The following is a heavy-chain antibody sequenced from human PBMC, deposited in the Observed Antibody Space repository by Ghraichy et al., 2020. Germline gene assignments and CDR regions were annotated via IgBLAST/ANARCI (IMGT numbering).Heavy chain of an antibody. J-gene: IGHJ4*02. CDR3: AREGGNSLYYFDY. V-gene: IGHV3-48*01. CDR2: IVSSTNSR. Sequence: GGSLRLSCAASGFTFSTYSMTWVRQAPGKGLEWVSYIVSSTNSRYYADSVKGRFTISRDNAKNSLFLQMNSLRADDTAVYYCAREGGNSLYYFDYWGQGTLVTVSS. CDR1: GFTFSTYS. D-gene: IGHD4-23*01.